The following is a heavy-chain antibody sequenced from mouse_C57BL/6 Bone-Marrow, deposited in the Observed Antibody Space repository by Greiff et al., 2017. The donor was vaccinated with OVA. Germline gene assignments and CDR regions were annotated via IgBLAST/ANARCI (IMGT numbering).Heavy chain of an antibody. V-gene: IGHV3-1*01. CDR2: ISYSGST. Sequence: EVKLMESGPGMVKPSQSLSLTCTVTGYSITSGYDWHWIRHFPGNKLEWMGYISYSGSTNYNPSLKSRISITHDTSKNHFFLKLNSVTTEDTATYDCARELRFDYFDYWGQGTTLTVAS. CDR3: ARELRFDYFDY. D-gene: IGHD1-1*01. J-gene: IGHJ2*01. CDR1: GYSITSGYD.